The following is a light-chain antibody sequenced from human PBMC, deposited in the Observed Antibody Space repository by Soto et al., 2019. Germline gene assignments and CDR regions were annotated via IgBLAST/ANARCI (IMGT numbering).Light chain of an antibody. V-gene: IGKV1-39*01. CDR2: AAS. Sequence: DIQITQSPSSLSASVGDRVTITCRASQSISSFLNWYQQKAGKAPKLLIYAASSLRSGVPSRFSGSGSGTDFTLTISSLQPEDFASYYCQQSYSTPPTFGQGTKVDIK. CDR3: QQSYSTPPT. J-gene: IGKJ1*01. CDR1: QSISSF.